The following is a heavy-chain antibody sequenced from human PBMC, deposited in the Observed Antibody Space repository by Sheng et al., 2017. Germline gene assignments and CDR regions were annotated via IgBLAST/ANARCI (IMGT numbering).Heavy chain of an antibody. D-gene: IGHD6-19*01. Sequence: QVQLQESGPGLVKPSETLSLTCAVSGYSISSGYYWGWIRQPPGKGLEWIGSIYHSGSTYYNPSLKSRVTISVDTSKNQFSLKLSSVTAADTAVYYCARWLGQWLVGRRSYYFDYWGQGTLVTVSS. J-gene: IGHJ4*02. V-gene: IGHV4-38-2*01. CDR2: IYHSGST. CDR3: ARWLGQWLVGRRSYYFDY. CDR1: GYSISSGYY.